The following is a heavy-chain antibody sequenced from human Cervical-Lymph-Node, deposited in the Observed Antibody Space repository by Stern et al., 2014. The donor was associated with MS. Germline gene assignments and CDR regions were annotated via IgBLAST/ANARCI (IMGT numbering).Heavy chain of an antibody. CDR2: TSNKADSYTT. CDR3: ARLPLN. Sequence: EVQLVESGGGLVQPGGSLRLSCTASGFTFSDHYLDWVRQAPGKGLEWVGRTSNKADSYTTEYATSVKGRFTISTHESKNSVYLQMNNLKIDDTAVYYCARLPLNWGHGTLVTVSS. V-gene: IGHV3-72*01. CDR1: GFTFSDHY. J-gene: IGHJ4*01.